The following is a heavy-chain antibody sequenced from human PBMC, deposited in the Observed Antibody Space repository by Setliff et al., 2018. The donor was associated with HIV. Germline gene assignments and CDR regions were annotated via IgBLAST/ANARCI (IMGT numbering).Heavy chain of an antibody. CDR3: AKGGKGYSGRYYFDY. CDR1: GFTFSSYA. J-gene: IGHJ4*02. V-gene: IGHV3-23*01. Sequence: PGGSLRLSCAASGFTFSSYAMSWVRQAPGKGLEWVSSISGNDGSTNYGDSVKGRFTISRDSSKNTLFLQMNSLRAEDTAVYYCAKGGKGYSGRYYFDYWGQGTQVTVSS. CDR2: ISGNDGST. D-gene: IGHD1-26*01.